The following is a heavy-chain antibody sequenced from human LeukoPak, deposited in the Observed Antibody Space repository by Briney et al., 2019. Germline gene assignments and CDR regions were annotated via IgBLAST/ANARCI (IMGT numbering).Heavy chain of an antibody. J-gene: IGHJ4*02. CDR3: ARDQYDTWSRRGNFDS. CDR1: GFTFGKYW. V-gene: IGHV3-7*03. D-gene: IGHD3-3*01. Sequence: GGSLRLSCVASGFTFGKYWRSWVRQAPGKGLEWVANIKLDGSEKNYVDSVKGRFTISRDNTKNSLYLQMNSLRAEDTAVFYCARDQYDTWSRRGNFDSWGQGTLVTVSS. CDR2: IKLDGSEK.